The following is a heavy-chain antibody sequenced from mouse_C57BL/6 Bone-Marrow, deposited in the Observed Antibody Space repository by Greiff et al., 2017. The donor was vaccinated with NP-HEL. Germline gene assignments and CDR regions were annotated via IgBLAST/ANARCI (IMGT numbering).Heavy chain of an antibody. CDR2: ISPGDGDT. J-gene: IGHJ4*01. Sequence: QVQLQQSGPELVKPGASVKISCTASGYAFSSSWMNWVKQRPGQGLEWIGRISPGDGDTNYNGKFKGKATLTADKSSSTADMQLSSLTSEDSAVYFCASPVRRDARDYWGQGTSVTVSS. D-gene: IGHD2-14*01. CDR1: GYAFSSSW. V-gene: IGHV1-82*01. CDR3: ASPVRRDARDY.